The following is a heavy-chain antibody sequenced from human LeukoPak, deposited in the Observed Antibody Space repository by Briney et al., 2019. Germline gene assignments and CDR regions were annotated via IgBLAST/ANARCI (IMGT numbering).Heavy chain of an antibody. J-gene: IGHJ6*02. CDR1: GSTFGGYA. V-gene: IGHV3-23*01. CDR2: ISGGSEDS. Sequence: GGSLRLSCTASGSTFGGYAMTWVRQAPGKGLERVSSISGGSEDSYYADSVKGRFTISRDNSRSTLYLQMNSLRADGTAVYYCGRTIAQYSNSWLYYFYGLDVWGQGTTVTVSS. D-gene: IGHD6-13*01. CDR3: GRTIAQYSNSWLYYFYGLDV.